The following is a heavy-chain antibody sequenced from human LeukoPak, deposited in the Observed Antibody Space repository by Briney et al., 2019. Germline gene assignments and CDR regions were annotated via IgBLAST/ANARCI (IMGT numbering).Heavy chain of an antibody. CDR2: ISAYNGNT. CDR3: ARDIAAPSGYYYYYYMDV. D-gene: IGHD6-6*01. J-gene: IGHJ6*03. V-gene: IGHV1-18*01. Sequence: ASVKVSCKASGGTFSSYAISWVRQAPGQGLEWMGWISAYNGNTNYAQKLQGRVTMTTDTSTSTAYMELRSLRSDDTAVYYCARDIAAPSGYYYYYYMDVWGKGTTVTVSS. CDR1: GGTFSSYA.